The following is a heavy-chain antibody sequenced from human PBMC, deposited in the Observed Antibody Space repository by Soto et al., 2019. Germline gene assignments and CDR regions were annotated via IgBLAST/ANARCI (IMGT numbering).Heavy chain of an antibody. CDR1: GFSITGNGEG. CDR3: AHGYVQLLATFHYFDS. Sequence: SGLKLVNPTQTLTLTCAFSGFSITGNGEGVGWIRQPPGKALEWLALIYWADDKRYSPSLRNRLTITLDNSKDQVILTMTDMGPADTATYYCAHGYVQLLATFHYFDSWGQGTQVTVSS. CDR2: IYWADDK. J-gene: IGHJ4*02. V-gene: IGHV2-5*02. D-gene: IGHD2-2*01.